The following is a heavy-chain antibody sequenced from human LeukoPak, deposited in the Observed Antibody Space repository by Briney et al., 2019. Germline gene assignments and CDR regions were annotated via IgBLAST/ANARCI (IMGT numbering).Heavy chain of an antibody. Sequence: PSETLSLTCAVSGGSISSGGYSWSWIRQPPGKGLEWIGYIYHSGSTYYNPSLKSRVTISVDRSKNQFSLKLSSVTAADTAVYYCASTFLDDWYFDLWGRGTLVTVSS. V-gene: IGHV4-30-2*01. CDR3: ASTFLDDWYFDL. CDR1: GGSISSGGYS. J-gene: IGHJ2*01. D-gene: IGHD1-1*01. CDR2: IYHSGST.